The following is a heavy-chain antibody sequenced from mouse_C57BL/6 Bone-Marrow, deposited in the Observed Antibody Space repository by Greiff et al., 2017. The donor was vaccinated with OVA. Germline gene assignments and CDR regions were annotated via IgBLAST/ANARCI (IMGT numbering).Heavy chain of an antibody. CDR1: GFTFSDYY. V-gene: IGHV5-12*01. CDR3: ARDYDYDEGMDY. Sequence: EVMLVESGGGLVQPGGSLKLSCAASGFTFSDYYMYWVRQTPEKRLEWVAYISNGGGSTYYPDTVKGRFTISRDYAKNTLYLQMSRLKSEDTAMYYCARDYDYDEGMDYWGQGTSVTVSS. CDR2: ISNGGGST. J-gene: IGHJ4*01. D-gene: IGHD2-4*01.